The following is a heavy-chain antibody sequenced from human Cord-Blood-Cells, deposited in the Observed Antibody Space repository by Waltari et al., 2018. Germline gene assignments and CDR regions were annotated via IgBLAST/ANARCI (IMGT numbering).Heavy chain of an antibody. CDR1: GGSISSGDYY. Sequence: QVQLQESGPGLVKPSQTLSLTCTVSGGSISSGDYYWSWIGQPPGKGLEWIGYIYYSGSTYYNPSLKSRVTISVDTSKNQFSLKLSSVTAADTAVYYCARGPSYYDFWSGYYRVDYWGQGTLVTVSS. J-gene: IGHJ4*02. CDR3: ARGPSYYDFWSGYYRVDY. D-gene: IGHD3-3*01. CDR2: IYYSGST. V-gene: IGHV4-30-4*08.